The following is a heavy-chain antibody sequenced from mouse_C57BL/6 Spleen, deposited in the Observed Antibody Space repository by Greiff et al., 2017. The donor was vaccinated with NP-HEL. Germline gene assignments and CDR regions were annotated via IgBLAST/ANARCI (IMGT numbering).Heavy chain of an antibody. V-gene: IGHV5-6*01. CDR1: GFTFSSYG. J-gene: IGHJ2*01. CDR2: ISSGGSYP. CDR3: ARHPPSSDY. Sequence: EVKLMESGGDLVKPGGSLKLSCAASGFTFSSYGLSWVRQTPDKRLEWVATISSGGSYPYYPDSVKGRFTISRDNAKNTLYLQMSSLKSEDTAMYYCARHPPSSDYWGQGTTLTVSS.